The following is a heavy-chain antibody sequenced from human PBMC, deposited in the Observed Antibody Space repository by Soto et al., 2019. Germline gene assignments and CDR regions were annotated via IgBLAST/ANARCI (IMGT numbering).Heavy chain of an antibody. CDR2: IYVTGAV. J-gene: IGHJ5*02. CDR1: GAALNSGNYY. D-gene: IGHD2-21*01. CDR3: ARLRIATNNYKWFDP. Sequence: SETMSLTCSVAGAALNSGNYYWSWIRQVPGKGLEWIGHIYVTGAVDYNPSLRDRITISQDTSERQFSLNLRLVTAADTAVYYCARLRIATNNYKWFDPWGQGTLVTVSS. V-gene: IGHV4-31*03.